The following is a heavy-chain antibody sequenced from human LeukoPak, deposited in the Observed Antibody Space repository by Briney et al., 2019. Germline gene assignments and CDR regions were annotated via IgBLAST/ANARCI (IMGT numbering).Heavy chain of an antibody. V-gene: IGHV1-3*04. Sequence: GASVKVSCKASGYTFTSYAIHWVRQAPGQRLEWLGWINTGNGDTRYSQTFQGRVTITSYTSATTAYMEQSSLRSEDTAVYYCARDRGSGSLHYWGQGTLVTVSS. D-gene: IGHD1-26*01. CDR1: GYTFTSYA. CDR3: ARDRGSGSLHY. J-gene: IGHJ4*02. CDR2: INTGNGDT.